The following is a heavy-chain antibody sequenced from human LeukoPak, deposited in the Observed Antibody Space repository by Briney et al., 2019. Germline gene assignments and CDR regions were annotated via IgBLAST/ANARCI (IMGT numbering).Heavy chain of an antibody. CDR1: RGSISNYY. D-gene: IGHD1-26*01. V-gene: IGHV4-4*07. CDR3: ARDPFRSSFDS. CDR2: IFSSGST. J-gene: IGHJ4*02. Sequence: KSSETLSLTCTVSRGSISNYYWNWIRQPAGKRPEWIGRIFSSGSTHYNPSLKSRVTISVDTSSNRFSLELRSVTAADTATYYCARDPFRSSFDSWGQGTLVTVSS.